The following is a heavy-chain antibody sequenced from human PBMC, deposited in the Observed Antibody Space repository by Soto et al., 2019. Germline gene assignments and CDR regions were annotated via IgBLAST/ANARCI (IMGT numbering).Heavy chain of an antibody. CDR1: GGTISSFG. V-gene: IGHV1-69*01. D-gene: IGHD1-26*01. Sequence: QVQLVQSGAEVKKPGSSVKVSCTTSGGTISSFGMNWVRQAPGQGLEWMGGIVPIDGSTKYAEKFQGRVTITADSSTSTVYMDVSSLRSEVKAVYYCARSFTQSRRGGVAFDYWGQGTLLTVSP. CDR2: IVPIDGST. CDR3: ARSFTQSRRGGVAFDY. J-gene: IGHJ4*02.